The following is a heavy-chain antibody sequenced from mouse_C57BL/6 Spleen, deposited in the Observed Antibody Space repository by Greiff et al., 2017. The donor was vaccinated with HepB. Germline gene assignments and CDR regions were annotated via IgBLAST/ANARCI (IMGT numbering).Heavy chain of an antibody. V-gene: IGHV1-53*01. CDR1: GYTFTSYW. CDR2: INPSNGGT. D-gene: IGHD2-3*01. J-gene: IGHJ2*01. CDR3: ASLGDGYYEDY. Sequence: VQLQQSGPELVKPGASVKLSCKASGYTFTSYWMHWVKQRPGQGLEWIGNINPSNGGTNYNEKFKSKATLTVDKSSSTSSMQLSSLTSEDSAVYYCASLGDGYYEDYWGQGTTLTVSS.